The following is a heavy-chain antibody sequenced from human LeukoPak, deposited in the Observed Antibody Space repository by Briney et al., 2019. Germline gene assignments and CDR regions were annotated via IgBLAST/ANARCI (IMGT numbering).Heavy chain of an antibody. CDR2: IYYSGCT. Sequence: SETLSLTCTVSGGSISSSSYYWGWIRQPPGKGLEWIGSIYYSGCTYYNPSLKRRLTISVDTSKNQFSLKLSSVTAADTAVYYCARPRDIRVSKDAFDIWGQGTMVTVSS. V-gene: IGHV4-39*01. J-gene: IGHJ3*02. CDR1: GGSISSSSYY. CDR3: ARPRDIRVSKDAFDI. D-gene: IGHD2-15*01.